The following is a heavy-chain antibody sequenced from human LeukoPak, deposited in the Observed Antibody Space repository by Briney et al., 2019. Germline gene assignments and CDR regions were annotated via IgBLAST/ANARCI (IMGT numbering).Heavy chain of an antibody. CDR1: GYSFTSYW. CDR2: IYPGDSDT. CDR3: ARHHYDSSGWQIDY. D-gene: IGHD3-22*01. V-gene: IGHV5-51*01. J-gene: IGHJ4*02. Sequence: GESLKISCKGSGYSFTSYWIGWVRQMPGKGLEWIGIIYPGDSDTRYSPSFQGQVTISADESISTAYLQWSSLKASATAMYYCARHHYDSSGWQIDYWGQGTLVTVSS.